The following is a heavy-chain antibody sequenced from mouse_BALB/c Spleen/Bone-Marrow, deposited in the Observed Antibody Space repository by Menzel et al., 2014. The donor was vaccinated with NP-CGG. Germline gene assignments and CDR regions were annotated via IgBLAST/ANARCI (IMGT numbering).Heavy chain of an antibody. J-gene: IGHJ3*01. CDR3: ARHAYYDQTEVSFVY. CDR1: GFTFSSYG. CDR2: ISGGGSYT. Sequence: EVKLEESGGNLVKSGGSLKLSCAASGFTFSSYGMSWVRRTPEKRLEWVATISGGGSYTFYPDSVKGRFTISRDNAKNNLYLQLSSLRSEDTALYYCARHAYYDQTEVSFVYWGQGTLVTVSA. D-gene: IGHD2-4*01. V-gene: IGHV5-9-2*01.